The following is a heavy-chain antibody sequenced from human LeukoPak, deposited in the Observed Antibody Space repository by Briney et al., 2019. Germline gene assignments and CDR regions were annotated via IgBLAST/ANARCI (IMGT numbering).Heavy chain of an antibody. D-gene: IGHD3-3*01. Sequence: GGSLRLSCAASGFTFSSYRMSWVRQAPGKGLEWVAKIKQDGSGKYYVDSVKGRFTISRDNAENSLYLQMNSLRVEDTAVYYCARSDFWSGYHRGYFDYWGQGTLVTVSS. V-gene: IGHV3-7*05. CDR1: GFTFSSYR. CDR2: IKQDGSGK. J-gene: IGHJ4*02. CDR3: ARSDFWSGYHRGYFDY.